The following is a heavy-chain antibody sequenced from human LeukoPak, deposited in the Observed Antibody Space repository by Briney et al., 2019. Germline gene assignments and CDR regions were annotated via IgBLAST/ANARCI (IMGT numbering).Heavy chain of an antibody. CDR3: ARVLVTGPYYDFWSGYLPPNWFDP. J-gene: IGHJ5*02. CDR1: GGPISSGGYS. D-gene: IGHD3-3*01. V-gene: IGHV4-30-2*01. Sequence: SQTLSLTCAVSGGPISSGGYSWSWLRQPPGKGLEWIGYIYHSGSTYYNPSLKSRVTISVDRSKNQFSLKLSSVTAADTAVYYCARVLVTGPYYDFWSGYLPPNWFDPWGQGTLVTVSS. CDR2: IYHSGST.